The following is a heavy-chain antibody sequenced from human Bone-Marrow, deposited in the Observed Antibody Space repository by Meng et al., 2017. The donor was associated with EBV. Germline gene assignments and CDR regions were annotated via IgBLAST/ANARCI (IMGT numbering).Heavy chain of an antibody. J-gene: IGHJ1*01. D-gene: IGHD1-26*01. V-gene: IGHV1-69*01. Sequence: QVQLVQSGAEGKKPGSSVKVSCKASGGTFSSYTISWVRQAPGQGLEWMGGIIPIFGTANYAQKFQGRVTIIADESTSTVYMELSSLRSEDTAVYYCARALLRPKMGHFQHWGQGTLVTVSS. CDR2: IIPIFGTA. CDR3: ARALLRPKMGHFQH. CDR1: GGTFSSYT.